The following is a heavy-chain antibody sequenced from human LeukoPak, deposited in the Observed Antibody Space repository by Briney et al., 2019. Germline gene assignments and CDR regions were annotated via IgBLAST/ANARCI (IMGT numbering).Heavy chain of an antibody. CDR2: ISWNSGSI. D-gene: IGHD6-13*01. CDR3: AKDYYSSSWYYFDY. V-gene: IGHV3-9*03. Sequence: GRSLRLSCAASGFTFDDYAMHWVRQAPGKGLEWVSGISWNSGSIGYADSGKGRFTITRDNAKNSLYLQMNSLRAEDMALYNCAKDYYSSSWYYFDYWGQGTLVTVSS. J-gene: IGHJ4*02. CDR1: GFTFDDYA.